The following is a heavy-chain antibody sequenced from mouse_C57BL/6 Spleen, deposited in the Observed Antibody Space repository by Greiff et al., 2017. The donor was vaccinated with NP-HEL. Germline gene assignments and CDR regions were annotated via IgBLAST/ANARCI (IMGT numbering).Heavy chain of an antibody. D-gene: IGHD2-5*01. V-gene: IGHV5-9*01. CDR2: ISGGGGNT. CDR3: ARHTYYSKGGFAY. Sequence: EVMLVESGGGLAKPGGSLKLSCAASGFTFSSYTMSWVRQTPEQRLEWVATISGGGGNTYYPESVKGRFTLTRDNAKNTLYLQMSSLRSEDTALYYSARHTYYSKGGFAYWGQETLVTVSA. CDR1: GFTFSSYT. J-gene: IGHJ3*01.